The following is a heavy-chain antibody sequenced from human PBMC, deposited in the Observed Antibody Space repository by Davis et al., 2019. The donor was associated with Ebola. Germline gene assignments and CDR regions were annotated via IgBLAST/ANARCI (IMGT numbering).Heavy chain of an antibody. CDR1: GFTFSSYA. J-gene: IGHJ4*02. D-gene: IGHD5-24*01. V-gene: IGHV3-23*01. Sequence: PGGSLRLSCAASGFTFSSYAMSWVRQAPGKGLEWVSAISGSGGSTYYADSVKGRFTISRDNSKNTLYLQMNSLRAEDTAVYYCARDDGYNGAYDYWGQGTLVTVSS. CDR3: ARDDGYNGAYDY. CDR2: ISGSGGST.